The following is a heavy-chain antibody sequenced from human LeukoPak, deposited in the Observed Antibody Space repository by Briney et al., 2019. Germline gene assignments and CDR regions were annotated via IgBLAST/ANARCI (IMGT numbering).Heavy chain of an antibody. CDR3: ARKYYYGSGSYSQSYGMDV. J-gene: IGHJ6*02. CDR2: ISGSGSTM. V-gene: IGHV3-48*04. D-gene: IGHD3-10*01. CDR1: GFTFSSYS. Sequence: HPGGSLRLSCAASGFTFSSYSMNWVRQAPGKGLEWVSYISGSGSTMYYADSVKGRFTISRDNAKNSLYLQMNSLRAEDTAVYYCARKYYYGSGSYSQSYGMDVWGQGTTVTVSS.